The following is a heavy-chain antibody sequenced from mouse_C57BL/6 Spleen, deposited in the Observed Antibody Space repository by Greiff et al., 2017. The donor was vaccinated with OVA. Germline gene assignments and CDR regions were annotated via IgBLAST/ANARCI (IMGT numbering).Heavy chain of an antibody. D-gene: IGHD1-1*01. CDR3: ARQYYYGSSPCYFDY. Sequence: EVQVVESGGGLVKPGGSLKLSCAASGFTFSSYAMSWVRQTPEKRLEWVATIRDGGSYTYYPDNVKGRFTLSRDNAKNNLYLQMSQLKSEYTAMYYCARQYYYGSSPCYFDYWGQGTTLTVSS. V-gene: IGHV5-4*01. CDR2: IRDGGSYT. J-gene: IGHJ2*01. CDR1: GFTFSSYA.